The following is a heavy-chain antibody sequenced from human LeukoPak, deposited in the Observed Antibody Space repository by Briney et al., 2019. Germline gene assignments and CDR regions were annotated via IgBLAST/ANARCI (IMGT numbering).Heavy chain of an antibody. CDR2: LNPDGSEK. Sequence: PGGSLRLSCAASGFTFSSYGMAWVRQDPGKGLEWVASLNPDGSEKYYVDSVKGRFTISRDNAENSLYLQMNSLRAEDTAVYYCARGAARHNWFDPWGQGTLVTVSS. CDR3: ARGAARHNWFDP. V-gene: IGHV3-7*02. J-gene: IGHJ5*02. D-gene: IGHD6-13*01. CDR1: GFTFSSYG.